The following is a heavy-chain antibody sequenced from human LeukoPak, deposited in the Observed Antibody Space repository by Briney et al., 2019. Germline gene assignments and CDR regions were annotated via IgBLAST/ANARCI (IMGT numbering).Heavy chain of an antibody. D-gene: IGHD3-22*01. CDR1: GFTFSRYA. V-gene: IGHV3-30*04. CDR3: AEYAGAGAYDRHNEFDS. Sequence: GGSLRLSCTASGFTFSRYAMHWLRQAPGKGLEWVAVVAYDGSNKYPADSLKGRFTISRDNSKNTLFLEMNSLRPEDTAVYYCAEYAGAGAYDRHNEFDSWGQGTLVTVSS. CDR2: VAYDGSNK. J-gene: IGHJ4*02.